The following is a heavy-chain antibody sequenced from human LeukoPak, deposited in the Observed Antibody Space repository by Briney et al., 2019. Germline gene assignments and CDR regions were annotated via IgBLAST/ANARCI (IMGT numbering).Heavy chain of an antibody. CDR3: ARVLLIAAAGIPSFDY. J-gene: IGHJ4*02. CDR1: GYTFTSYG. D-gene: IGHD6-13*01. CDR2: ISAYNGNT. Sequence: ASVKVSCKASGYTFTSYGISWVRQAPGQGLEWMGWISAYNGNTNYAQKLQGRVTMTTDTSTSTAYMELRSLRSDDTAVYYCARVLLIAAAGIPSFDYWGQGTLVTVSS. V-gene: IGHV1-18*01.